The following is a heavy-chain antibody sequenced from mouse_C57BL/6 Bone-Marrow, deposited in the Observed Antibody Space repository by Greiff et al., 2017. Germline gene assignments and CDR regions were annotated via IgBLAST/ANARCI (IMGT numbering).Heavy chain of an antibody. V-gene: IGHV1-82*01. CDR1: GYAFSSSW. CDR3: AAICTWAY. CDR2: IYPGDGDT. Sequence: QVQLQQSGPELVKPGASVKISCKASGYAFSSSWMNWVKQRPGKGLEWIGRIYPGDGDTNYNGKFKGKATLTADKSSSTAYMQLSSLTSEDSAVXFCAAICTWAYWGQGTLVTVSA. J-gene: IGHJ3*01.